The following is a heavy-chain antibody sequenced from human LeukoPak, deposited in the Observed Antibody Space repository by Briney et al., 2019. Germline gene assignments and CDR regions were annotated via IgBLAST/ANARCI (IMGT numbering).Heavy chain of an antibody. CDR3: AREKEAPGVGVVVIRDYYYMDV. CDR1: GYSISSGYY. J-gene: IGHJ6*03. V-gene: IGHV4-38-2*02. Sequence: PSETLSLTCTVSGYSISSGYYWGWIRQPPGKGLEWIGSIYHSGSTYYNPSLKSRVTISVDKSKNQFSLKLSSVTAADTAVYYCAREKEAPGVGVVVIRDYYYMDVWGKGTTVTVSS. CDR2: IYHSGST. D-gene: IGHD3-22*01.